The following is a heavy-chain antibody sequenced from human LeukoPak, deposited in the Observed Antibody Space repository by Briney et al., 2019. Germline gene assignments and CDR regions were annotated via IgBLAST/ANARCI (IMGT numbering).Heavy chain of an antibody. CDR3: ARHGVYCSSTSCSRSYYYGMDV. J-gene: IGHJ6*02. Sequence: SETLSLTCTVSGGSISSYYWSWIRQPPGKGLEWIGYIYYSGSTNYNPSLKSRVTISVDTSKNKFSLKLSSVTAADTAVYYCARHGVYCSSTSCSRSYYYGMDVWGQGTTVTVSS. V-gene: IGHV4-59*08. CDR2: IYYSGST. CDR1: GGSISSYY. D-gene: IGHD2-2*01.